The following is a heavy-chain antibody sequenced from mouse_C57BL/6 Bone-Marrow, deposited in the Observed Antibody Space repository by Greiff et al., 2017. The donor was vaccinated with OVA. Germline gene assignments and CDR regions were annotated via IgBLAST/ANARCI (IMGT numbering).Heavy chain of an antibody. CDR1: GFTFSSYC. J-gene: IGHJ2*01. Sequence: EVQLVESGGDLVKPGGSLKLSCAASGFTFSSYCMSWVRQTPDKRLEWVATISSGGSYTYYPDSVTGRFTISGDNAKNTLYLQMSSLKSEDTAMYYCARRLGLYFDYWGQGTTLTVSS. V-gene: IGHV5-6*01. CDR3: ARRLGLYFDY. CDR2: ISSGGSYT. D-gene: IGHD4-1*01.